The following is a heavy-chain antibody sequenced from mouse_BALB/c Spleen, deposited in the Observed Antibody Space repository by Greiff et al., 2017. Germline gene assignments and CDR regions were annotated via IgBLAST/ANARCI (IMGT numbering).Heavy chain of an antibody. V-gene: IGHV7-3*02. Sequence: EVQLVESGGGLVQPGGSLRLSCATPGFTFTDYYMSWVRQPPGKALEWLGFIRNKANGYTTEYSASVKGRFTISRDNSQSILYLQMNTLRAEDSATYYCANRYFDVWGAGTTVTVSS. CDR3: ANRYFDV. CDR2: IRNKANGYTT. CDR1: GFTFTDYY. J-gene: IGHJ1*01.